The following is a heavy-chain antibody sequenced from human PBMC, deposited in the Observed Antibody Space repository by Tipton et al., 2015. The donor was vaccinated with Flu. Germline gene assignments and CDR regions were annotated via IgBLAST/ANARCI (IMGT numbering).Heavy chain of an antibody. D-gene: IGHD4-11*01. CDR1: GAYINGGNYY. CDR3: ARVGVAYSPRGAFDI. V-gene: IGHV4-61*02. J-gene: IGHJ3*02. Sequence: LRLSCTVSGAYINGGNYYWSWVRQTAGKGLEWIGRIYAGGATYYNPSLKSRLTISLDTSKNHFSLKLSSVTAADTAVYYCARVGVAYSPRGAFDIWGQGTMVTVSS. CDR2: IYAGGAT.